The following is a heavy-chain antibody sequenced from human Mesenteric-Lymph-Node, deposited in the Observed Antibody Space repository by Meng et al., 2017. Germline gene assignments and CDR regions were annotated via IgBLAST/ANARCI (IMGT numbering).Heavy chain of an antibody. CDR3: ARVSDDYDRTGYYNFDY. CDR1: GNTFTNYG. Sequence: QVRLVQSGAEVKKPGASMKVSCKASGNTFTNYGISWVRQAPGQGLEWMGWISAYNGNTNYAQKLQGRVTMTTDTSMSTAYMELRSLRSDDTAVYYCARVSDDYDRTGYYNFDYWGQGTLVTVSS. V-gene: IGHV1-18*01. D-gene: IGHD3-22*01. CDR2: ISAYNGNT. J-gene: IGHJ4*02.